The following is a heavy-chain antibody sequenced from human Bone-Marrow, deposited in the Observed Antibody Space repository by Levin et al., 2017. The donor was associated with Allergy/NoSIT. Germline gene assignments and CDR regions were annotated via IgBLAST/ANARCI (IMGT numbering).Heavy chain of an antibody. CDR2: IFHSGTT. V-gene: IGHV4-39*07. J-gene: IGHJ4*02. D-gene: IGHD1-14*01. CDR3: AGDPPEISYFDY. Sequence: LSLPFPFSGFSLLSPRFYWGWVRQPPGKGLEWIGSIFHSGTTFYNPSLKSRVTLSVDTSKNQFSLQVTSVTAADTAVYYCAGDPPEISYFDYWGQGIQVTVSS. CDR1: GFSLLSPRFY.